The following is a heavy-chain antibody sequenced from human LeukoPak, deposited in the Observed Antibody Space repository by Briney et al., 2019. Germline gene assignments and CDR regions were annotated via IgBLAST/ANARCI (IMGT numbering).Heavy chain of an antibody. V-gene: IGHV4-59*01. Sequence: SETLSLTCTVSDGSISDSHWSWIRQSPGKGLEWIGYIFYTGFTHYNPSLESRVTISVDTSKNQFSLRLNSVTAADTAVYYCARDAYGGNSWGWFDPWGQGTLVTVSS. D-gene: IGHD4-23*01. CDR2: IFYTGFT. CDR1: DGSISDSH. J-gene: IGHJ5*02. CDR3: ARDAYGGNSWGWFDP.